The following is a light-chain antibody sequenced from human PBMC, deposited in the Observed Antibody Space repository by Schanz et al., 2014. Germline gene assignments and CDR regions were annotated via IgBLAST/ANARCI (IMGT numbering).Light chain of an antibody. CDR1: SSDVGGYNY. J-gene: IGLJ2*01. CDR2: DVT. CDR3: CSYAGSYTLV. Sequence: QSALTQPASVSGSPGQSITISCTGTSSDVGGYNYVSWYQQHPGKAPKLMIYDVTYRPSGVSNRFSGSKSGNTASLTISGLPAEDEADYYCCSYAGSYTLVFGGGTKLTVL. V-gene: IGLV2-14*03.